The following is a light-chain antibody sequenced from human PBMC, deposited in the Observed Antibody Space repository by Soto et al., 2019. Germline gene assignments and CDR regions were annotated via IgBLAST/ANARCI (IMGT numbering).Light chain of an antibody. V-gene: IGKV1-9*01. CDR1: QGIASS. CDR2: GAS. CDR3: QQFNSYPLT. J-gene: IGKJ4*01. Sequence: DIHLTQSPSFLSASVGDRVTITCRASQGIASSLAWYQQKAGKAPKLLIYGASTLETGVPSRFSGSGPGTEFTLTISGLQAEDFGIDYCQQFNSYPLTFGGGTKVEIK.